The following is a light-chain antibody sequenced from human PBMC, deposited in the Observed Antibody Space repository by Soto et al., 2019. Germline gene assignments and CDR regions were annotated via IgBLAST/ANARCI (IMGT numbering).Light chain of an antibody. CDR1: QSVGSN. CDR3: QQYNNWPPFT. Sequence: EIVMTQSPATLSVSPGERATLSCRASQSVGSNLAWYQQKPGQAPRLLIYGASTRATDIPARFSGSGSGTEFTLSISSLQSEDFAVYYCQQYNNWPPFTFGPGTKVDIK. CDR2: GAS. V-gene: IGKV3-15*01. J-gene: IGKJ3*01.